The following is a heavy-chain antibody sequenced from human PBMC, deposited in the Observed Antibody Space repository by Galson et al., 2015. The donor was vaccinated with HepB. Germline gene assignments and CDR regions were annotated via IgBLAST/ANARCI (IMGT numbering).Heavy chain of an antibody. J-gene: IGHJ6*02. Sequence: WIRQAPGKGLEWVGRITSKTDGGTTDYAAPVKRRLTISRDDSKNTQYLQMNSPKTEDTAVYYCTTDRYYYGMDVWGQGTTVTVSS. CDR3: TTDRYYYGMDV. CDR2: ITSKTDGGTT. V-gene: IGHV3-15*07.